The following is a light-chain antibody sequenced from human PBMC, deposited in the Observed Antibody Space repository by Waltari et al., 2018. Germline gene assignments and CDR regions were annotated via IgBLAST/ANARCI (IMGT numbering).Light chain of an antibody. V-gene: IGKV4-1*01. CDR1: QSVVDNSKSKIY. J-gene: IGKJ3*01. CDR3: PQHYTPPFT. Sequence: DIVMTQSPDPLAVSLGERATISCKSSQSVVDNSKSKIYLAGYQQKQGQPPKLLIKWASTRECGVPARFSGNGSGTEFTLTISSLQAEDVAVYYCPQHYTPPFTFGPGTKVDIK. CDR2: WAS.